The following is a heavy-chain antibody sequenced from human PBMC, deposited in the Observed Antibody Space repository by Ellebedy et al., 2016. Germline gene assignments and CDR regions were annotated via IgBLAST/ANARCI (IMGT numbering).Heavy chain of an antibody. V-gene: IGHV3-23*01. CDR1: GFTLSGFA. CDR3: AKCRHSTGCLLDS. D-gene: IGHD6-19*01. CDR2: ISSAGSP. Sequence: GESLKISCAASGFTLSGFAMSWVRQAPGKGLEWVSTISSAGSPNYADSVRGRFTISRDSSKDTLYLEMDSRRADDTAIYYCAKCRHSTGCLLDSWGQGTLVTVSS. J-gene: IGHJ4*02.